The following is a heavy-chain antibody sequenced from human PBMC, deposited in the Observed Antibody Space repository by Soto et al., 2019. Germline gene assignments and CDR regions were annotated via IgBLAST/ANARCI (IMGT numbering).Heavy chain of an antibody. J-gene: IGHJ4*02. V-gene: IGHV3-23*01. Sequence: EVQLLESGGGLVQPGGSLRLSCAASGFAFSNYAMSWVRQSPGKGLEWIASLSGGGDNTHYAESLKGRFTISRDDSKSTLFLQIDSLRDGDTAVYYCARGGSGWYPFDYWGQGALVTVAS. CDR3: ARGGSGWYPFDY. CDR1: GFAFSNYA. D-gene: IGHD6-19*01. CDR2: LSGGGDNT.